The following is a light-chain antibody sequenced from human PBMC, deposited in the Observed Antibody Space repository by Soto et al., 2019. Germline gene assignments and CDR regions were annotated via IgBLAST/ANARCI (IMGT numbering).Light chain of an antibody. J-gene: IGLJ2*01. Sequence: QSALTQPASVSGSPGQSITISCTGTSSDVGSYNLVSWYQQHPGKAPKLMIYEGSKRPSGVSNRSLGSKSGNTASLTISGLQAEDEADYYCCSYAGSSTFVFGGGTQLTVL. CDR1: SSDVGSYNL. CDR3: CSYAGSSTFV. V-gene: IGLV2-23*01. CDR2: EGS.